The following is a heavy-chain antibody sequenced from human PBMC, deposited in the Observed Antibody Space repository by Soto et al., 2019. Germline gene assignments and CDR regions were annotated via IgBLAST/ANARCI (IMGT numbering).Heavy chain of an antibody. CDR3: AMCIQQDYYYGMDV. Sequence: QAQLVQSGAEVKKPGASVKVSCKASGYTFYSHSIRWVRTAPGQGLEWMGRISADNGNTKYAQKFRGRVTMTTDTSTSTVYMELRNLRSDDTAVYYCAMCIQQDYYYGMDVWGQGTTVTVSS. V-gene: IGHV1-18*01. D-gene: IGHD5-18*01. CDR1: GYTFYSHS. J-gene: IGHJ6*02. CDR2: ISADNGNT.